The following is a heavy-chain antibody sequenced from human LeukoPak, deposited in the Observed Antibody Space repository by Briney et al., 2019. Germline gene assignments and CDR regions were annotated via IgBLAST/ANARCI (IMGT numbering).Heavy chain of an antibody. Sequence: PSGTLSLTCTVSGGSISSYYWSWIRQPPGKGLEWIGYIYYSGSTNYNPSLKSRVTISVDTSKNQFSLKLSSVTAADTAVYYCARVAGVEVAPATSYWGQGTLVTVSS. CDR3: ARVAGVEVAPATSY. CDR2: IYYSGST. V-gene: IGHV4-59*08. CDR1: GGSISSYY. J-gene: IGHJ4*02. D-gene: IGHD2-15*01.